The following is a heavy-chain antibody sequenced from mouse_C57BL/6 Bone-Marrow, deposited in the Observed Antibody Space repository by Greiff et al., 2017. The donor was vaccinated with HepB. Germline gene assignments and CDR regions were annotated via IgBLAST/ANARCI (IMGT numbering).Heavy chain of an antibody. Sequence: EVQLVESGPGLVKPSQSLSLTCSVTGYSITSGYYWNWIRQFPGNKLEWMGYISYDGSNNYNPSLKNRISITRDTSKNQFFLKLNSVTTEDTATYYCASYPHYYGSSPWYFDVWGTGTTVTVSS. J-gene: IGHJ1*03. CDR1: GYSITSGYY. D-gene: IGHD1-1*01. V-gene: IGHV3-6*01. CDR3: ASYPHYYGSSPWYFDV. CDR2: ISYDGSN.